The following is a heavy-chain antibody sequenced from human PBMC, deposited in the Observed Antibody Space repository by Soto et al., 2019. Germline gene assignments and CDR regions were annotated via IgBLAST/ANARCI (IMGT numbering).Heavy chain of an antibody. V-gene: IGHV4-34*01. CDR1: GGSFSGYY. Sequence: PSETLSLTCAVYGGSFSGYYWSWIRQPPGKGLEWIGEINHSGSTNYNPSLKSRVTISVDTSKNQFSLKLSSVTAADTAVYYCARGVTITMIVVVPPSGNWFDPWGQGTLVTVSS. J-gene: IGHJ5*02. D-gene: IGHD3-22*01. CDR3: ARGVTITMIVVVPPSGNWFDP. CDR2: INHSGST.